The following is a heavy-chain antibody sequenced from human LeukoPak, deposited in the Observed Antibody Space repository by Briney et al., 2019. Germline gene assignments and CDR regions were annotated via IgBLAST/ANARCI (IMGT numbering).Heavy chain of an antibody. D-gene: IGHD3-10*01. Sequence: SETLSLTCAVYGGSLHNHFWSRTRLSPGKGLEWIGEVGDGEATNFNPSLKTRVAISADRPKNQVSLKLKSVTDADTAIYYCARGGRQWYGERRNWFDPWGQGTQVTVSS. J-gene: IGHJ5*02. CDR1: GGSLHNHF. V-gene: IGHV4-34*01. CDR2: VGDGEAT. CDR3: ARGGRQWYGERRNWFDP.